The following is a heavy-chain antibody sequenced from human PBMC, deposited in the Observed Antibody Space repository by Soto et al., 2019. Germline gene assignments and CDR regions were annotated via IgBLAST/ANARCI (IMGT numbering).Heavy chain of an antibody. V-gene: IGHV3-30-3*01. CDR1: GFTLSSYA. CDR3: ARDLSIYDSSGPVFKGNDAFDI. Sequence: GGSLRLSCAASGFTLSSYAMHWVRQAPGKGLERVAVISYDGSNKYYADSVKGRFTISRDNSKNTLYLQMNSLRAEDTAVYYCARDLSIYDSSGPVFKGNDAFDIWGQGTMVTVSS. D-gene: IGHD3-22*01. CDR2: ISYDGSNK. J-gene: IGHJ3*02.